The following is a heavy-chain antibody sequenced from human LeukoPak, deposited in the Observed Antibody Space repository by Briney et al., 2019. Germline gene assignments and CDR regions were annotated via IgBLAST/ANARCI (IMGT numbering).Heavy chain of an antibody. V-gene: IGHV3-66*01. D-gene: IGHD2-15*01. CDR2: IYSGGST. Sequence: GGSLRLSCAASEFTVSSNYMSWVRQAPGKGLEWVSAIYSGGSTYYADSVKGRFTISRDNSKNTLYLQMNSLRAEDTAVYYCARAKWSVDYYGMDVWGQGTTVTVSS. J-gene: IGHJ6*02. CDR3: ARAKWSVDYYGMDV. CDR1: EFTVSSNY.